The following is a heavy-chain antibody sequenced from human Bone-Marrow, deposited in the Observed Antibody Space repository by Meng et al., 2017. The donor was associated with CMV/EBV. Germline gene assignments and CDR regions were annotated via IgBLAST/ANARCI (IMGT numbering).Heavy chain of an antibody. V-gene: IGHV1-69*05. CDR1: GYTFTGYY. D-gene: IGHD6-13*01. CDR3: ATAAGTSYYYYGMAV. Sequence: SVKVSCKASGYTFTGYYMHWVRQAPGQGLEWMGGIIPVFGTANYAQKFQGRVTISTDESTSTAHMELSSLRSEDTAMYYCATAAGTSYYYYGMAVWGQGPTVHVSS. CDR2: IIPVFGTA. J-gene: IGHJ6*02.